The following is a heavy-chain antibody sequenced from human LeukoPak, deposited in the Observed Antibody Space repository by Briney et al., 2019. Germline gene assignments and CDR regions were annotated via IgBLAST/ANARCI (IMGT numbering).Heavy chain of an antibody. CDR3: ARDGWFGELLWGMDV. CDR2: ISAYNGNT. CDR1: GYTFTSYG. D-gene: IGHD3-10*01. Sequence: ASVKVSCKASGYTFTSYGISWVRQAPGQGLEWMGWISAYNGNTNYAQKLKGRVTMTTDTSTSTAYMELRSLRSDDTAVYYCARDGWFGELLWGMDVWGKGTTVTISS. J-gene: IGHJ6*03. V-gene: IGHV1-18*01.